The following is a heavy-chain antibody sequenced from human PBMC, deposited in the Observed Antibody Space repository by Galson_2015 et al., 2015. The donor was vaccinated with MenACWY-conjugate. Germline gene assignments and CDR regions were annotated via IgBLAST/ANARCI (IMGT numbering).Heavy chain of an antibody. CDR2: IKSQTDGGKI. CDR3: TTHKPDSWGGLLFHFYMDV. V-gene: IGHV3-15*01. J-gene: IGHJ6*03. D-gene: IGHD2-21*01. CDR1: AFTFSNAY. Sequence: RLSCAGSAFTFSNAYMSWVRQAPGKGLEWVGRIKSQTDGGKIDYAAPVEGRFTISRDDSKNTLYLQMNSLKIEDTAVYYCTTHKPDSWGGLLFHFYMDVWGKGTAVTVSS.